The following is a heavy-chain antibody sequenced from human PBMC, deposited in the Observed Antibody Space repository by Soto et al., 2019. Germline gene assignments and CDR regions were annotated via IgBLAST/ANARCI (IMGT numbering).Heavy chain of an antibody. J-gene: IGHJ6*02. CDR3: ARNYDFWSGYPPDYGMDV. CDR1: GGSISSNY. V-gene: IGHV4-59*01. Sequence: SETLSLTCSVSGGSISSNYWSWIRQPPGKGLEWIGYIYYSGSTNYNPSLKSRVTISADTSKNQFSLKLSTVTAADTAVYYCARNYDFWSGYPPDYGMDVWGQGTTVTVSS. D-gene: IGHD3-3*01. CDR2: IYYSGST.